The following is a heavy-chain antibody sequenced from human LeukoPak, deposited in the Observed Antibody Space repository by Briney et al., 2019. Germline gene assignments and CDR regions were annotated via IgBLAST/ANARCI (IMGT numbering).Heavy chain of an antibody. Sequence: SETLSLTCTVSGGSVTRGAYSWTWIRQPVGKGLEWIGRIYTSGDTKYNPSLKSRVTISVGASNNQFSLKLTSVTAADTAVYYCASGDYGAGSPVMRYWGHGTLVIVSS. D-gene: IGHD3-10*01. J-gene: IGHJ4*01. CDR3: ASGDYGAGSPVMRY. CDR1: GGSVTRGAYS. V-gene: IGHV4-61*02. CDR2: IYTSGDT.